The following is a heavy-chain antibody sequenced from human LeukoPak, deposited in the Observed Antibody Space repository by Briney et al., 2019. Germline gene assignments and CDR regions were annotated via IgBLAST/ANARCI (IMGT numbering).Heavy chain of an antibody. CDR3: AREAVDPLGYYYGMDV. J-gene: IGHJ6*02. CDR1: GGSISSYY. CDR2: ISDIGSI. V-gene: IGHV4-59*01. Sequence: PSETLSLTCTVSGGSISSYYWSWIRQPPGKGLEWIAYISDIGSINYNPSLKSRVTISLDTSKNQFSLKLSSVTAADTAVYYCAREAVDPLGYYYGMDVWGQGTTVTVSS. D-gene: IGHD4-23*01.